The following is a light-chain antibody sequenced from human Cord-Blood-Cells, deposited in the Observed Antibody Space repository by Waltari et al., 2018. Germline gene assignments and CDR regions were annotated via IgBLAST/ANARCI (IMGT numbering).Light chain of an antibody. Sequence: EIVLTQSPATLSLSLGERATPSCRASQSVSSYLAWYPQKPGQAPRLLIYDASNRATGIPARFSGSGSGTDFTLTISSLEPEDFAVYYCQQRSNWPPWTFGQGTKVEIK. V-gene: IGKV3-11*01. J-gene: IGKJ1*01. CDR3: QQRSNWPPWT. CDR1: QSVSSY. CDR2: DAS.